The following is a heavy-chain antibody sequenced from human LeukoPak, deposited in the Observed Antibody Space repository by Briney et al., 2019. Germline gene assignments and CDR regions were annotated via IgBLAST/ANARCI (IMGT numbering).Heavy chain of an antibody. V-gene: IGHV3-48*03. J-gene: IGHJ4*02. D-gene: IGHD4-17*01. CDR2: ISSSGSTI. Sequence: GGSLRLSCAASGFTFSSYEMNWVRQAPGKGLEWVSYISSSGSTIYYADSVKGRFTISRDNSKNTLYLQMNSLRAEDTAVYYCARPYGDYGSWGQGTLVTVSS. CDR3: ARPYGDYGS. CDR1: GFTFSSYE.